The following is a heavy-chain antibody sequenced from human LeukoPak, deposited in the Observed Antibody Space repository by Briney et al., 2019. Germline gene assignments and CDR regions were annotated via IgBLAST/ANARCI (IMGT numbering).Heavy chain of an antibody. CDR1: GYTFTSYG. V-gene: IGHV1-18*01. Sequence: ASVKVSCKASGYTFTSYGISWVRQAPGQGLERMGWISAYNGNTNYAQKHQGRVTLTTDTSTSTAYMELRSLTSDDTAVYYCARDTKTTTMAGGNDYWGQGTLVTVSS. J-gene: IGHJ4*02. D-gene: IGHD3-16*01. CDR3: ARDTKTTTMAGGNDY. CDR2: ISAYNGNT.